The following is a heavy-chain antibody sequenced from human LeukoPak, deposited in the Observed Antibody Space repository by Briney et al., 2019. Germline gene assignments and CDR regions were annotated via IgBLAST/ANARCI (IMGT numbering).Heavy chain of an antibody. CDR1: GGSFSGYY. CDR2: INHSGST. V-gene: IGHV4-34*01. Sequence: SETLSLTCAVYGGSFSGYYWSWIRQPPGKGLEWIGEINHSGSTNYNPSLKSRVTISVDTSKNQFSLKLSSVTAADTAVYYCARENILTGYSYMDVWGKGTTVTVSS. CDR3: ARENILTGYSYMDV. D-gene: IGHD3-9*01. J-gene: IGHJ6*03.